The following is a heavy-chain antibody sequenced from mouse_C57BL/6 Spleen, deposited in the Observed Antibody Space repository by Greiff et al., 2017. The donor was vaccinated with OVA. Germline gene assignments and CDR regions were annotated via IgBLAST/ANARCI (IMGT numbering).Heavy chain of an antibody. CDR2: IYPGDGDT. D-gene: IGHD2-3*01. J-gene: IGHJ3*01. V-gene: IGHV1-82*01. CDR3: ARGDGYSFAY. Sequence: VKLQESGPELVKPGASVKISCKASGYAFSSSWMNWVKQRPGKGLEWIGRIYPGDGDTNYNGKFKGKATLTADKSSSTAYMQLSSLTSEDSAVYCCARGDGYSFAYWGQGTLVTVSA. CDR1: GYAFSSSW.